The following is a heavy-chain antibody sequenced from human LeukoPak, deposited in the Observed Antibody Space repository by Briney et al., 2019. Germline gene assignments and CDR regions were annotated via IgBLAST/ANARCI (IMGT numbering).Heavy chain of an antibody. CDR3: ARVVSYSASFNFDY. D-gene: IGHD1-26*01. CDR2: INHSGSI. J-gene: IGHJ4*02. Sequence: SETLSLTCAVYGGSFSTYYWSWVRQPPGSGLEWIGEINHSGSINYNPSLKSRVTVSIDTSKNQFSLKLSSLTAADTAIYYCARVVSYSASFNFDYWGQGTLVTVSS. CDR1: GGSFSTYY. V-gene: IGHV4-34*01.